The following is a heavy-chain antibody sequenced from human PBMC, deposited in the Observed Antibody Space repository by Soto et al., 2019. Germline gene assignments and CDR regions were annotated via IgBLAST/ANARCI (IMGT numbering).Heavy chain of an antibody. CDR2: INPSGGST. CDR3: ARYRSTIFGVVSYYYYGMDV. Sequence: ASVKVSCKASGYTFTSYYMHWVRQAPGQGLEWMGIINPSGGSTSYAQKFQGRVTMTRDTSTSTVYMELSSLRSEDTAVYYCARYRSTIFGVVSYYYYGMDVWGQGNTVTGSS. D-gene: IGHD3-3*01. V-gene: IGHV1-46*01. J-gene: IGHJ6*02. CDR1: GYTFTSYY.